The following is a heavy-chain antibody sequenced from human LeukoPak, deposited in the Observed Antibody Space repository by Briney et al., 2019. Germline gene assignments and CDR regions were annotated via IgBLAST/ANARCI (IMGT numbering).Heavy chain of an antibody. CDR1: GFTFSSYA. J-gene: IGHJ6*03. Sequence: GRSLRLSCAASGFTFSSYAMHWVRQAPGKGLEWVAVISYDGSNKYYADSVKGRFTISRDNSKNTLYLQMNSLRAEDTAVYYCARADSSSWFTEFYYYYMDVWGKGTTVTVSS. D-gene: IGHD6-13*01. CDR2: ISYDGSNK. CDR3: ARADSSSWFTEFYYYYMDV. V-gene: IGHV3-30*01.